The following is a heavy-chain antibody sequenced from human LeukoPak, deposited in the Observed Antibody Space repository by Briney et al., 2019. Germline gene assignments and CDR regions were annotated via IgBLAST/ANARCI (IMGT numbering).Heavy chain of an antibody. CDR2: ISSSGNTT. CDR3: ARGGSYLSAFDI. V-gene: IGHV3-11*04. D-gene: IGHD1-26*01. CDR1: GFTFSDYY. J-gene: IGHJ3*02. Sequence: TGGSLRLSCAASGFTFSDYYMSWIRQAPGKGLECVSYISSSGNTTYHADSVKGRFTISRDNAKNSLYLQMSSLRAEDTAVYYCARGGSYLSAFDIWGQGTMVTVSS.